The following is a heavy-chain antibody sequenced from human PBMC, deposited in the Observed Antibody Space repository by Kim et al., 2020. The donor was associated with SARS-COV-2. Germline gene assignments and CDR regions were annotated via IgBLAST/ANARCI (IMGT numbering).Heavy chain of an antibody. Sequence: GSSLTYADPVNGRFSISRDNAKKSLSLQMNSLTPEDTAVYYCVREPANWGQGTLVTVSS. CDR3: VREPAN. J-gene: IGHJ4*02. CDR2: GSSL. V-gene: IGHV3-11*01.